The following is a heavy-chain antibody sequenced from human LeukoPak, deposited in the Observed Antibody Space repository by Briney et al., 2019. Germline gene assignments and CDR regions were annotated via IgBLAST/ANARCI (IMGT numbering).Heavy chain of an antibody. CDR3: ARALVGGYGSGSYYNYYYYYYMDV. Sequence: ASETLSLTCTVSGASISSTSHYWGWIRQPPGKGLEWIGEINHSGSTNYNPSLKSPVTISVDTSKNQFSLKLSSVTAADTAVYYCARALVGGYGSGSYYNYYYYYYMDVWGKGTTVTVSS. CDR1: GASISSTSHY. J-gene: IGHJ6*03. V-gene: IGHV4-39*07. D-gene: IGHD3-10*01. CDR2: INHSGST.